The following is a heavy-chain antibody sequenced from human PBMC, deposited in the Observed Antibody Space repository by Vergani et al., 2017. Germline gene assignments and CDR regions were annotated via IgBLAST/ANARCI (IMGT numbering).Heavy chain of an antibody. V-gene: IGHV1-69-2*01. CDR3: ATGGNSSRSGVTPEAVAGKRYYDYGMDG. Sequence: VQLMQSGPVMKKPGATVKISCKVSGYTFTDYYMHWVQQAPGKGLEWMGLVDPEDGETIYAEKFQGRVTITADTSTDTAYMELSSLRSEDTAVYYCATGGNSSRSGVTPEAVAGKRYYDYGMDGWGQGTTVTVSS. CDR2: VDPEDGET. CDR1: GYTFTDYY. J-gene: IGHJ6*02. D-gene: IGHD6-13*01.